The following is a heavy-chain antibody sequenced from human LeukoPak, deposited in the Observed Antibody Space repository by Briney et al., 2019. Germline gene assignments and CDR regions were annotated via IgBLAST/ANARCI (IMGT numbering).Heavy chain of an antibody. CDR3: ARRGNYPRLDY. CDR2: VYPGDSHT. J-gene: IGHJ4*02. V-gene: IGHV5-51*01. Sequence: GESLKISCKGSGYSFTNYWIAWVRQMPGKGLEWMGIVYPGDSHTRYSPSFQGQVTISAGKSISTAYLQWSSLKASDTAMYYCARRGNYPRLDYWGQGSLVTVSS. D-gene: IGHD1-26*01. CDR1: GYSFTNYW.